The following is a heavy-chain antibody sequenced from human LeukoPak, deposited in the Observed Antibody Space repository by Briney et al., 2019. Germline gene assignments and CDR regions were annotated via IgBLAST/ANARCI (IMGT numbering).Heavy chain of an antibody. J-gene: IGHJ3*02. CDR2: IYYSGST. Sequence: PSETLSLTCTVSRGSISSEDYYWSWIRQHPEKGLEWIGYIYYSGSTYYNPSLKSRVTISGDTSKDQFSLKLSSVTAADTAVYYCARERHYDNSGYGFDIWGQGTMVTVSS. CDR1: RGSISSEDYY. V-gene: IGHV4-31*03. D-gene: IGHD3-22*01. CDR3: ARERHYDNSGYGFDI.